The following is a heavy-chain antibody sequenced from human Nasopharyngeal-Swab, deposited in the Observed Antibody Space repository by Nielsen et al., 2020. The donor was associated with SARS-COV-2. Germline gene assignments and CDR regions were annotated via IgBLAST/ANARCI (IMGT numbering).Heavy chain of an antibody. J-gene: IGHJ6*03. CDR2: ISYDGSNK. V-gene: IGHV3-30-3*01. Sequence: GRSLRLSCAASGFTFSSYAMHWVRQAPGKGLEWVAVISYDGSNKYYADSVKGRFTISRDNSKNTLYLQMNSLRAEDTAVYYCARSYSSSWYGDYYMDVWGKGTTVTVSS. CDR1: GFTFSSYA. D-gene: IGHD6-13*01. CDR3: ARSYSSSWYGDYYMDV.